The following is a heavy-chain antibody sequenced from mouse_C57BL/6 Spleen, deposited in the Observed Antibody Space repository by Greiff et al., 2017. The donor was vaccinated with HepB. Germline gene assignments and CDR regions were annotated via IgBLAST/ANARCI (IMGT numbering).Heavy chain of an antibody. Sequence: VQLQQSGAELVKPGASVKMSCKASGYTFTSYWITWVKQRPGQGLEWIGDIYPGSGSTNYNEKFKSKATLTVDTSSSTAYMQLSSLTSEDSAVYYCARYETGTNWFADWVQGTLVTVSA. CDR2: IYPGSGST. J-gene: IGHJ3*01. D-gene: IGHD4-1*01. CDR1: GYTFTSYW. V-gene: IGHV1-55*01. CDR3: ARYETGTNWFAD.